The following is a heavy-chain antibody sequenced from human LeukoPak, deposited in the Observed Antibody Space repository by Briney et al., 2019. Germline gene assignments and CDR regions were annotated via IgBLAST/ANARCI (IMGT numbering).Heavy chain of an antibody. D-gene: IGHD3-16*01. Sequence: SETLSLTCAVYGGSFSGYYWSWIRQPPGKGSEWIGEINHSGSTNYNPSLKSRVTISVDTSKNQFSLKLSSVTAADTAVYYCARGRDYVFFDYWGQGTLVTVSS. CDR1: GGSFSGYY. V-gene: IGHV4-34*01. CDR2: INHSGST. J-gene: IGHJ4*02. CDR3: ARGRDYVFFDY.